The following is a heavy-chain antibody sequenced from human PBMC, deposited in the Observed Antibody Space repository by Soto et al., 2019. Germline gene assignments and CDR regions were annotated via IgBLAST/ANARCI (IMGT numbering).Heavy chain of an antibody. V-gene: IGHV4-61*05. D-gene: IGHD4-17*01. CDR3: ARQIYGDKVDY. J-gene: IGHJ4*02. Sequence: SETLSLTCSVSDDSINSDNYYWGWIRQPPGKGLEWIGYIYYRGITNYNPSLQTRVTISVDTSKNQFSLKLSSVTAADSAVYYCARQIYGDKVDYWGQGTLVTVSS. CDR2: IYYRGIT. CDR1: DDSINSDNYY.